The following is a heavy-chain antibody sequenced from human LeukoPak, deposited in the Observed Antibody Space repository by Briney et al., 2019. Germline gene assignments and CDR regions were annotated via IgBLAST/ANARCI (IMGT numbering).Heavy chain of an antibody. J-gene: IGHJ4*02. CDR2: IKSNSDGGTT. CDR3: ARDQYDTWSRRGNFDS. V-gene: IGHV3-15*01. Sequence: GGSLRLSCAASGFTFNNAWMAWVRQAPGKGLEWVGRIKSNSDGGTTDYAAPVKGKFTISRDDSKSTLYLQMDSLRAEDTAVFYCARDQYDTWSRRGNFDSWGQGTLVIVSS. D-gene: IGHD3-9*01. CDR1: GFTFNNAW.